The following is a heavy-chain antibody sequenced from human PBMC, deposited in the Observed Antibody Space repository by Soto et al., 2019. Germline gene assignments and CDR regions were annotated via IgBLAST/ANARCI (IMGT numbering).Heavy chain of an antibody. J-gene: IGHJ4*02. V-gene: IGHV3-48*01. Sequence: GGSLCLSCAASGFTFSSHSMNWVRQAPGKGLELVSYICSCSSTIYYSDSVKGRFIIFRGNAKNSLYLQMNSFKASDTAMYYCATASGHYFDYWGQGTLVTVSS. D-gene: IGHD6-25*01. CDR3: ATASGHYFDY. CDR2: ICSCSSTI. CDR1: GFTFSSHS.